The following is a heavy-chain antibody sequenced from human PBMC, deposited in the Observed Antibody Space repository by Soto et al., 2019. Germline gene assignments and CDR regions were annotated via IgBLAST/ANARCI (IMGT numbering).Heavy chain of an antibody. D-gene: IGHD1-1*01. CDR1: GASISGYY. CDR2: IYATGTT. J-gene: IGHJ5*02. V-gene: IGHV4-4*07. CDR3: VRDGTKTLRDWFDP. Sequence: SETLSLTCTVSGASISGYYWSWIRKSAGKGLEWIGRIYATGTTDYNPSLKSRVMMSVDTSKKQFSLKLRSVTAADTAVYYCVRDGTKTLRDWFDPWGLGISVTVSS.